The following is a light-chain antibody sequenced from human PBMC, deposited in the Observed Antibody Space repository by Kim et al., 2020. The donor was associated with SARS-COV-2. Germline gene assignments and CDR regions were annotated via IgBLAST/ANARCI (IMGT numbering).Light chain of an antibody. CDR1: QSISTY. J-gene: IGKJ2*01. V-gene: IGKV1-39*01. CDR2: GVS. CDR3: QQSYITPYT. Sequence: DIQMTQSPSSLSASAGDRVTITCRASQSISTYLNWYQQKAGEAPKLLIYGVSNLKSGVPSRFSGSGSGTDFTLSISSLQPEDFATYYCQQSYITPYTFGQGTKLEI.